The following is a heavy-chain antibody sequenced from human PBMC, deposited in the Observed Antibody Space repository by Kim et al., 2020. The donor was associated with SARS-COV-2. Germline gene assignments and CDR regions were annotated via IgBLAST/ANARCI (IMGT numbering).Heavy chain of an antibody. CDR2: ISSSGSTI. V-gene: IGHV3-48*03. J-gene: IGHJ6*02. Sequence: GGSLRLSCAASGFTFSSYEMNWVRQAPGKGLEWVSYISSSGSTIYYADSVKGRFTISRDNAKNSLYLQMNSLRAEDTAVYYCARVMLLWFVELWPYYYYGMDVWGQGTTVTVSS. D-gene: IGHD3-10*01. CDR1: GFTFSSYE. CDR3: ARVMLLWFVELWPYYYYGMDV.